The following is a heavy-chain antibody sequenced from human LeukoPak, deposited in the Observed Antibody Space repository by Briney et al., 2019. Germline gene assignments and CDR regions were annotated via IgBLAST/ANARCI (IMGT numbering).Heavy chain of an antibody. CDR3: ARPSAPDYSNPRWYFDL. J-gene: IGHJ2*01. V-gene: IGHV4-59*12. D-gene: IGHD4-11*01. Sequence: PSETLSLTCTVSGGSISSYYWSWIRQPPGKGLEWIGYIYYSGSTDYNPSLKSRVTISVDTSKSQFSLKLSSVAAADTAIYYCARPSAPDYSNPRWYFDLWGRGTLVTVSS. CDR1: GGSISSYY. CDR2: IYYSGST.